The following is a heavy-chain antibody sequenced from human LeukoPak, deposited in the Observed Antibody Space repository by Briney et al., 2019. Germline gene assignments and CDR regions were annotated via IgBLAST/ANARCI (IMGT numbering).Heavy chain of an antibody. CDR2: ISSSSSTI. Sequence: PGGSLRLSCAASGFTFSIYSMNWVRQAPGKGLEWVSYISSSSSTIYYADSVKGRFTISRDNAKNSLYLQMNSLRAEDTAVYYCARDLDLLWFGESAFDIWGQGTMVTVSS. CDR1: GFTFSIYS. V-gene: IGHV3-48*01. CDR3: ARDLDLLWFGESAFDI. D-gene: IGHD3-10*01. J-gene: IGHJ3*02.